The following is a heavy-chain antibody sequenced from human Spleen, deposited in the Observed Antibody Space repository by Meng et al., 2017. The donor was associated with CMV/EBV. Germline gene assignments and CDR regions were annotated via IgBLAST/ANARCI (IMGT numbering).Heavy chain of an antibody. CDR2: ISYDGSNK. J-gene: IGHJ4*02. CDR3: ARDLVRGVIRFDY. CDR1: GFTFSSYA. Sequence: QVRLVEFGGGLVKPGGSLRFSCAASGFTFSSYAMHWVRQAPGKGLEWVAVISYDGSNKYYADSVKGRFTISRDNSKNTLYLQMNSLRAEDTAVYYCARDLVRGVIRFDYWGQGTLVTVSS. V-gene: IGHV3-30-3*01. D-gene: IGHD3-10*01.